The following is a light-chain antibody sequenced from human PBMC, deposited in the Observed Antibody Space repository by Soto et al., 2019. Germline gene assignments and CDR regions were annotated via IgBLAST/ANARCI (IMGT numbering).Light chain of an antibody. Sequence: EIVVTQSPGTLSLSPGERATLSCRASQIVSSSYLAWYQQKPGQAPRLLXYDASNRATGIPARFSGSGSGTDFTLTISSLEPEDFAVYYCQQRSNWPPALTFGGGTKV. CDR3: QQRSNWPPALT. CDR2: DAS. J-gene: IGKJ4*01. V-gene: IGKV3D-20*02. CDR1: QIVSSSY.